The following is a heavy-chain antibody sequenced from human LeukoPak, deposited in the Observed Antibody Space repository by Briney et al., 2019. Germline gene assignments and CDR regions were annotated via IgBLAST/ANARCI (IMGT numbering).Heavy chain of an antibody. J-gene: IGHJ4*02. V-gene: IGHV4-34*01. CDR3: ARGRGILTGYYGY. CDR1: GGSFGGYY. CDR2: INHSGST. D-gene: IGHD3-9*01. Sequence: SETLSLTCAVYGGSFGGYYWSWIRRPPGKGLEWIGEINHSGSTNYNPPLKSRVTISVDTSKNQFSLKLSSVTAADTAVYYCARGRGILTGYYGYWGQGTLVTVSS.